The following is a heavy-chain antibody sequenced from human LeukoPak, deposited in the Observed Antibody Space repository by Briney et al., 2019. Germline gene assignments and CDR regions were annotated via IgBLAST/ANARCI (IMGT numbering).Heavy chain of an antibody. Sequence: PGGSLRLSCATSGLTFRTTWMHWVRQAPGKGLKWISRMNGEGTTIDYADSVKGRFTVSRDYAKNTLFLQMNNLRTEDTALYFCATARNFRFEYWGQGSLVIVSA. CDR3: ATARNFRFEY. CDR1: GLTFRTTW. CDR2: MNGEGTTI. J-gene: IGHJ4*02. D-gene: IGHD1-7*01. V-gene: IGHV3-74*01.